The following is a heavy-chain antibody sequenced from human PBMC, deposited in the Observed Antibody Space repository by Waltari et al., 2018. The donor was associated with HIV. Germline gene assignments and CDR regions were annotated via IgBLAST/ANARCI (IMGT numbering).Heavy chain of an antibody. J-gene: IGHJ6*02. CDR1: GDTFSNYY. CDR2: IGPSGGTT. Sequence: QVQLVQSGAEVKKPGASVKVSCKASGDTFSNYYMNWVRQAPGQGLEWMRIIGPSGGTTNYAQKFQGRVTMTRDTSTSTVYMALSSLRSEDTAIYYCARGVPVDTTMGKYYYYAMDVWGQGTTVTVSS. V-gene: IGHV1-46*01. CDR3: ARGVPVDTTMGKYYYYAMDV. D-gene: IGHD5-18*01.